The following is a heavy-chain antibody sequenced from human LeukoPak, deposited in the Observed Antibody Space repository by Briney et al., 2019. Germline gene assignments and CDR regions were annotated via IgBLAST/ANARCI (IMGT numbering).Heavy chain of an antibody. J-gene: IGHJ6*02. D-gene: IGHD2-2*01. CDR1: GYSFTSYW. Sequence: GESLKISCKGSGYSFTSYWIGWVRQMPGKGLEWMGIIHPGDSDTRYSPSFQGQVTISADKSISTAYLQWSSLKASDTAMYYCARQGFYCSSTSCYDSDYYGMDVWGQGTTVTVSS. CDR3: ARQGFYCSSTSCYDSDYYGMDV. CDR2: IHPGDSDT. V-gene: IGHV5-51*01.